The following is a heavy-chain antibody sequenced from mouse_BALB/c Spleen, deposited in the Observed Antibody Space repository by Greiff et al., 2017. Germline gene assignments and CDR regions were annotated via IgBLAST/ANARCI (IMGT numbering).Heavy chain of an antibody. J-gene: IGHJ4*01. CDR1: GFTFSSFG. Sequence: EVQGVESGGGLVQPGGSRKLSCAASGFTFSSFGMHWVRQAPEKGLEWVAYISSGSSTIYYADTVKGRFTISRDNPKNTLFLQMTSLRSEDTAMYYCARLDGYYGAMDYWGQGTSVTVSS. CDR2: ISSGSSTI. CDR3: ARLDGYYGAMDY. D-gene: IGHD2-3*01. V-gene: IGHV5-17*02.